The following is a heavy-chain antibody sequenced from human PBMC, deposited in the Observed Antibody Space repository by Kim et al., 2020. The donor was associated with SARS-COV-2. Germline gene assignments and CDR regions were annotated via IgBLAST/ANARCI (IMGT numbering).Heavy chain of an antibody. D-gene: IGHD1-1*01. CDR3: ARDRRIGVSQRPLDY. J-gene: IGHJ4*02. Sequence: DSVKGRFTISRDNAKNSLYLQMNSLRAEDTAVYYCARDRRIGVSQRPLDYWGQGTLVTVSS. V-gene: IGHV3-11*06.